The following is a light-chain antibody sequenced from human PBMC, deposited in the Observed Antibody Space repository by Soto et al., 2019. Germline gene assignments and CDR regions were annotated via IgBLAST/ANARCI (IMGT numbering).Light chain of an antibody. J-gene: IGKJ1*01. V-gene: IGKV1-5*01. Sequence: DIQMTHSPSTLSASVGDRVTITCRASQSIGSWLAWHQQEPGKAPKLLIFAASSLQSGVPSRFSGSGSGTDFALTISSLQPEDFATYYCQHYNSYSEAFGHGTKVDIK. CDR2: AAS. CDR3: QHYNSYSEA. CDR1: QSIGSW.